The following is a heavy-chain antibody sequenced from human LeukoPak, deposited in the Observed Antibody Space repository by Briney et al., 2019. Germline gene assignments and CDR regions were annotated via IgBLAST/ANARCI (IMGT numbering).Heavy chain of an antibody. D-gene: IGHD1-20*01. CDR1: GGSIRSSYYY. CDR3: ARSITGTLDFDY. J-gene: IGHJ4*02. Sequence: SETLSLTCTVSGGSIRSSYYYWGWIRQPPGKGLEWIGSIYDSGSTYYNPSLKSRVTISVDTSKNQFSLKLSSVTAADTAVYYCARSITGTLDFDYWGQGTLVTVSS. CDR2: IYDSGST. V-gene: IGHV4-39*07.